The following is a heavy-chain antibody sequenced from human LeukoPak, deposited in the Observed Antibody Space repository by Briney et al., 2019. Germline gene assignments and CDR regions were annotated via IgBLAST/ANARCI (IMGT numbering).Heavy chain of an antibody. J-gene: IGHJ3*02. Sequence: SETLSLTCTVSGGSISSHYWSWIRQPPGKGLEWIGYIYYSGSTNYNPSLKSRVTISVDTSKNQFSLKLSSVTAADTAVYYCARDASNAFDIWGQGTMVTVSS. CDR3: ARDASNAFDI. V-gene: IGHV4-59*11. CDR2: IYYSGST. CDR1: GGSISSHY.